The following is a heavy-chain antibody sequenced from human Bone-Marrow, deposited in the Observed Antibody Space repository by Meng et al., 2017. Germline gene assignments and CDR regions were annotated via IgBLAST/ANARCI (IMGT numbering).Heavy chain of an antibody. J-gene: IGHJ4*02. Sequence: EVQLLESGGVLVQPGGSLRLSCVASGFSFSNYYMSGVRQAPGKGLEWVSTISARDGTTYYADSVRRRFAISRDHSDNTLYLQMNSLSAEDTAVYHCAKYGQLLPEGHWGQGTLVTVSS. V-gene: IGHV3-23*01. CDR1: GFSFSNYY. CDR3: AKYGQLLPEGH. D-gene: IGHD6-13*01. CDR2: ISARDGTT.